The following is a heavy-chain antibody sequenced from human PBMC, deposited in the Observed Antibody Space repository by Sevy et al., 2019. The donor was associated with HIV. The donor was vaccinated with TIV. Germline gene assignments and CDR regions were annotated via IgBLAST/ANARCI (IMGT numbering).Heavy chain of an antibody. Sequence: GGSLRLSCAASGFTFSSYALHWFPQAPGKGLEWVAVIAHDEILKEYADSVKGRFTISRDSSKNTIYLEMNSLRPEDTDVYYCARDLPHLLPWELSRGSDYWGQGTLVTVSS. CDR2: IAHDEILK. V-gene: IGHV3-30*04. CDR1: GFTFSSYA. CDR3: ARDLPHLLPWELSRGSDY. D-gene: IGHD3-16*01. J-gene: IGHJ4*02.